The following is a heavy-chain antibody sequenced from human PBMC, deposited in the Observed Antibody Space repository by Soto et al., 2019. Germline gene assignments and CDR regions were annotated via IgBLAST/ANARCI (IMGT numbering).Heavy chain of an antibody. CDR2: ISYDGSNK. CDR1: GFTFSSYA. J-gene: IGHJ6*02. D-gene: IGHD3-16*01. Sequence: QVQLVESGGGVVQPGRSLRLSCAASGFTFSSYAMHRVRQAPGKGLEWVAVISYDGSNKYYADSVKGRFTISRDNSKNTLYLLMNSLRAEDTAVYYCARGGGSYYYYGMDVWGQGTTVTVSS. CDR3: ARGGGSYYYYGMDV. V-gene: IGHV3-30-3*01.